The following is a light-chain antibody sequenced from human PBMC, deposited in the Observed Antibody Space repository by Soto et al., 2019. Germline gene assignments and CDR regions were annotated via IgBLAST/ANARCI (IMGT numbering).Light chain of an antibody. V-gene: IGKV3-11*01. Sequence: EVVLTQSPATLSLSPGERATLSCTASQSVTTYLAWYRQKPGQAPRLLIYDASTRATGIPARFSGSGSGTDFTLTISSLEPEDFAVYYCQQRSNWPPGVTFGPGTKVDIK. J-gene: IGKJ3*01. CDR3: QQRSNWPPGVT. CDR1: QSVTTY. CDR2: DAS.